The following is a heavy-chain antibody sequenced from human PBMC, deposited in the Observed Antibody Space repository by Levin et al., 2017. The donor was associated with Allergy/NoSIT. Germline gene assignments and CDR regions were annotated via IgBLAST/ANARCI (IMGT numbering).Heavy chain of an antibody. V-gene: IGHV4-59*01. CDR1: GGSISSYY. D-gene: IGHD3/OR15-3a*01. CDR2: IYSTGST. CDR3: ARDGLGRGDPFDY. Sequence: SQTLSLPCTVSGGSISSYYWSWLRQSPGKGLEWIGYIYSTGSTNYNPSLKSRVTISVDTSKNQFSLQLSSVTAADTAVYYCARDGLGRGDPFDYWGQGTLVTVSS. J-gene: IGHJ4*02.